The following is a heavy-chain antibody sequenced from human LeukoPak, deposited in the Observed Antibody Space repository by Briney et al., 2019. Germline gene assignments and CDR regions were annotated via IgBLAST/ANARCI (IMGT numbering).Heavy chain of an antibody. CDR1: GGSFSGYY. CDR3: ARGTTVTPHYFDY. V-gene: IGHV4-34*01. D-gene: IGHD4-17*01. Sequence: SETLSLTCAVYGGSFSGYYWSWIRQPPGKGLEWIGEINHSGSTNYNPSLKSRVTISVDTSKNQFSLKLSSVTAADTAVYYCARGTTVTPHYFDYWGQGTLVTVSS. J-gene: IGHJ4*02. CDR2: INHSGST.